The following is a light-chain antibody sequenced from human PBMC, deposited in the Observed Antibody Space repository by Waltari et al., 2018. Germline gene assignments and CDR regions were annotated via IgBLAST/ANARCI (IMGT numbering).Light chain of an antibody. J-gene: IGKJ4*01. CDR2: AAS. CDR1: QGISSS. V-gene: IGKV1-9*01. CDR3: QQANSDPLT. Sequence: DIQLPQSPSFLSASVGDRVTITCRASQGISSSLAWFQQKPGRAPKLLIYAASTLPGGVPSRFSGSGSGTEFTLTIINLQPEDFATYYCQQANSDPLTFGGGTKVEMK.